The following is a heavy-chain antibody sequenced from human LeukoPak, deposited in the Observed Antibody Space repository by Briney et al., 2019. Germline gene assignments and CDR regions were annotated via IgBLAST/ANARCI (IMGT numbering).Heavy chain of an antibody. CDR1: GFTFGSYA. CDR2: IYGSGSNK. V-gene: IGHV3-23*05. Sequence: GGSLRLSCTASGFTFGSYAMYWVRQAPGKGLEWVSDIYGSGSNKHYADSVKGRFTIPRDNSKNTVYLQMNSLRAEDTAVYYCAKTAVGYCSGRFPRWPADYWGQGTLVTVSS. J-gene: IGHJ4*02. CDR3: AKTAVGYCSGRFPRWPADY. D-gene: IGHD2-15*01.